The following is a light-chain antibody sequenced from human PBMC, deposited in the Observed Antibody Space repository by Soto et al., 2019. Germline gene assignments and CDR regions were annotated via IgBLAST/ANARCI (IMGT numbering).Light chain of an antibody. V-gene: IGLV2-14*01. CDR1: SSDVGTYCY. CDR3: SSYTTSSTLV. J-gene: IGLJ7*01. Sequence: QSALTQPASVSGSPGQSITITCTGTSSDVGTYCYVSWYQQHPDKSPRLIIYEVSHRPSGVSDRFSGSKSGDTASLTVSGVQAEDEADYYCSSYTTSSTLVFGGGTQLTVL. CDR2: EVS.